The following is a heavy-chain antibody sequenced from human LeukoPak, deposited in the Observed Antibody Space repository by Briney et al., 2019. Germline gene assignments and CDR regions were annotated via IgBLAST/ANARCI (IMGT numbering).Heavy chain of an antibody. CDR2: IYYSGST. CDR1: GGSISSSSYS. Sequence: SESLSLTCTVSGGSISSSSYSWGWIRQPPGKGLEWIGNIYYSGSTYCNPSLKSRVTISVDTSRHQFSLKLSSVTAADTAVYYFARHQPYSRGWYPDCWGQGTLVTVSS. CDR3: ARHQPYSRGWYPDC. V-gene: IGHV4-39*01. J-gene: IGHJ4*02. D-gene: IGHD6-19*01.